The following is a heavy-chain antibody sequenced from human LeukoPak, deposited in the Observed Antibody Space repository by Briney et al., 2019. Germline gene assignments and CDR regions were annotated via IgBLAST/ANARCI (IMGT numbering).Heavy chain of an antibody. CDR3: ARPRGWNFATYAFDM. D-gene: IGHD1-7*01. Sequence: GGSLRLSCAASGFTFSSYWMHWVRQVPGKGLVWVSRINSDGSSTSYADSVKGRFTISRDNAKNTLYVQMNSLRVEDTAVYYCARPRGWNFATYAFDMWGQGVMVTVSS. CDR2: INSDGSST. J-gene: IGHJ3*02. V-gene: IGHV3-74*01. CDR1: GFTFSSYW.